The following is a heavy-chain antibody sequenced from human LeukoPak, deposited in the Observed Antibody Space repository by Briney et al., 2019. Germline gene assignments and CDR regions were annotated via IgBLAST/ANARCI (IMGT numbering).Heavy chain of an antibody. D-gene: IGHD6-13*01. V-gene: IGHV1-2*02. CDR1: GYTFTGYY. J-gene: IGHJ5*02. CDR2: INPNSGGT. CDR3: ARVGRSSSWYRYWFDL. Sequence: GSVKVSCKASGYTFTGYYMHWVRQAPGQGLEWMGWINPNSGGTNYAQKFQGRVTMTRDTSISTAYMELSRLRSDDTAVYYCARVGRSSSWYRYWFDLWGQGTLVTVSS.